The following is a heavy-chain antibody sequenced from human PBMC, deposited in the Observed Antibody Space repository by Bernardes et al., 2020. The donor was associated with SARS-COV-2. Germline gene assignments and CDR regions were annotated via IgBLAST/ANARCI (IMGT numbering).Heavy chain of an antibody. D-gene: IGHD2-15*01. V-gene: IGHV3-21*01. Sequence: GGSLRLSCAASGLDFSSCSMSWVSQAPGKGLEWVSSISGDSGSIYYADSVKGRFTISRDNAKSSLYLQMNSLRAEDTAVYYCASCGGSCYTDPFDYWGQGTLVTVSS. J-gene: IGHJ4*02. CDR1: GLDFSSCS. CDR2: ISGDSGSI. CDR3: ASCGGSCYTDPFDY.